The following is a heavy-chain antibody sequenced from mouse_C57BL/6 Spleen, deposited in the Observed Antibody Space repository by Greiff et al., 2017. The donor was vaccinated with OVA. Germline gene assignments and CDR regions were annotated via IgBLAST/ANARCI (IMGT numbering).Heavy chain of an antibody. V-gene: IGHV1-19*01. Sequence: EVQLQQSGPVLVKPGASVKMSCKASGYTFTDYYMNWVKQSHGKSLEWIGVINPYNGGTSYNQKFKGKATLTVDQSSSTAYMELNSLTSEDSAVYYCARGGGRQLYFDYWGQGTTLTVSS. J-gene: IGHJ2*01. D-gene: IGHD3-2*01. CDR3: ARGGGRQLYFDY. CDR1: GYTFTDYY. CDR2: INPYNGGT.